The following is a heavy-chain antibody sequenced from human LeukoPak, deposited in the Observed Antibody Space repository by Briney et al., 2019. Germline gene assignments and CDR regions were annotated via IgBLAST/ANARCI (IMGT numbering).Heavy chain of an antibody. CDR2: ISAYNGNA. D-gene: IGHD2-15*01. J-gene: IGHJ4*02. Sequence: GASVKVSCKASGYTFTSYGISWVRQAPGQGLEWMGWISAYNGNANYAQKLQGRVTMTTDTSTSTAYMELRSLRSDDTAVYYCARGDCSGGSCYFGYWGQGTLVTVSS. V-gene: IGHV1-18*04. CDR1: GYTFTSYG. CDR3: ARGDCSGGSCYFGY.